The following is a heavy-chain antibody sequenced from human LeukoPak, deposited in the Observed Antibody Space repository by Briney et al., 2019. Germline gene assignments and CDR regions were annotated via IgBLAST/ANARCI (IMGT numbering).Heavy chain of an antibody. J-gene: IGHJ4*02. CDR1: GFTFSDYV. CDR2: ISRNGGNT. CDR3: AKLVPRGYNSGLLDY. D-gene: IGHD1-1*01. V-gene: IGHV3-23*01. Sequence: GGSLRLSCAASGFTFSDYVMSLVRQAPGKGLEWVSAISRNGGNTYYADSVKGRFTISRDNSKNTLYLQMDSLRAEDTAVFYCAKLVPRGYNSGLLDYWGQGTLVTVSS.